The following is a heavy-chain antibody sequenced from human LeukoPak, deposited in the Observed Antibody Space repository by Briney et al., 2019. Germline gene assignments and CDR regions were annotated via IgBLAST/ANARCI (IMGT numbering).Heavy chain of an antibody. CDR3: ARDLRRPGYVFWFDP. J-gene: IGHJ5*02. CDR2: ISYDGSNK. CDR1: GFTFSSYA. Sequence: PGSSLRLSCAASGFTFSSYAMHWVRQAPGKGLEWVAVISYDGSNKYYADSVKGRFTISRDNSKNTLYLQMNSLRAEDTAVYYCARDLRRPGYVFWFDPWGQGTLVTVSS. V-gene: IGHV3-30-3*01. D-gene: IGHD3-9*01.